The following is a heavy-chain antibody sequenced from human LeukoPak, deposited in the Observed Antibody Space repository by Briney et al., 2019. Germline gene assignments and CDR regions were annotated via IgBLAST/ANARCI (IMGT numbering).Heavy chain of an antibody. CDR1: GFTFSSYS. J-gene: IGHJ4*02. V-gene: IGHV3-21*01. CDR3: ATIVATLEIDY. Sequence: GGSLRLSCAASGFTFSSYSMNWVRQAPGKGLEWVSSISSSSSYIYYADSVKGRFTISRDNAKNSLYLQMSGLRAEDTAVYYRATIVATLEIDYWGQGTLVTVSS. D-gene: IGHD5-12*01. CDR2: ISSSSSYI.